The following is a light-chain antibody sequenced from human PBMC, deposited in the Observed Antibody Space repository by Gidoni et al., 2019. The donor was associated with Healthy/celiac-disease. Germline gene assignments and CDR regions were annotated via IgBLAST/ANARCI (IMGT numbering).Light chain of an antibody. J-gene: IGKJ2*01. CDR1: QSVSSSY. V-gene: IGKV3-20*01. CDR3: QQYGSSPLYT. Sequence: EHVLPHSPPTLSLSPGERATLSCRASQSVSSSYLAWYQQKPGQAPRLLIYGASSRATGIPDRCSSSGSGTDFTLTSSRLEHEDFAVYYCQQYGSSPLYTFGQGTKLEIK. CDR2: GAS.